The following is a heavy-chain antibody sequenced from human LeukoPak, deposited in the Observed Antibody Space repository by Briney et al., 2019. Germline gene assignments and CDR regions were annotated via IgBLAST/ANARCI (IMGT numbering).Heavy chain of an antibody. D-gene: IGHD1-1*01. CDR2: ISSSSSYT. CDR3: ARDEHFRNVDY. J-gene: IGHJ4*02. CDR1: GFTFSDYY. Sequence: GGSLRLSCAASGFTFSDYYMSWIRQAPGKGLEWVPYISSSSSYTNYADSVKGRFTISRDDAKNSLYLQMNSLRAEDTAVYYCARDEHFRNVDYWGQGTLVTVSS. V-gene: IGHV3-11*05.